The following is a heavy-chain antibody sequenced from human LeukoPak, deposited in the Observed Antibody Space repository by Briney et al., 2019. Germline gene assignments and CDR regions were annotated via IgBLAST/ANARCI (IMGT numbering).Heavy chain of an antibody. CDR3: ARGGLRYFDGNFDY. V-gene: IGHV4-39*07. CDR1: GGSISSSSYY. Sequence: SETLSLTCTVSGGSISSSSYYWGWIRQPPGKGLEWIGSIYYSGSTNYNPSLKSRVTISVDTSKNQFSLKLSSVTAADTAVYYCARGGLRYFDGNFDYWGQGTLVTVSS. D-gene: IGHD3-9*01. CDR2: IYYSGST. J-gene: IGHJ4*02.